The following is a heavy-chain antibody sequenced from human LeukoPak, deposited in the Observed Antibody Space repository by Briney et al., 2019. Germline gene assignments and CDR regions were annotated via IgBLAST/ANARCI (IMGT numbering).Heavy chain of an antibody. D-gene: IGHD3-16*01. Sequence: ASVKVSCKASGYTFTSYGISWVRQAPGQGLEWMGWISAYNGNTNYAQKLQGRVTMTTDTSTSTAYMELRSLRSDDTAVYYCARDLGLPPHYYYMDVWGKGTTVTISS. CDR2: ISAYNGNT. CDR1: GYTFTSYG. J-gene: IGHJ6*03. CDR3: ARDLGLPPHYYYMDV. V-gene: IGHV1-18*01.